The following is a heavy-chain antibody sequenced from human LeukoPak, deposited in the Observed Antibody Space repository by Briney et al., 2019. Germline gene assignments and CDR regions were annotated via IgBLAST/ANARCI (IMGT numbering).Heavy chain of an antibody. Sequence: SETLSLTCTVSGGSISSYYWSWIREPAGKGLEWIGRIYTSGSTNYNPSLKRRVNMSVDTSKNQFSLQLSSVTAADTAVYYCARVFPGIDAFDIWGQGTMVTVSS. D-gene: IGHD3-10*01. CDR3: ARVFPGIDAFDI. CDR1: GGSISSYY. V-gene: IGHV4-4*07. J-gene: IGHJ3*02. CDR2: IYTSGST.